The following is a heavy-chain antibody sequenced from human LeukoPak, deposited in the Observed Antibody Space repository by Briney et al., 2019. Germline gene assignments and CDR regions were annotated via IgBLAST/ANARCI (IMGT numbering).Heavy chain of an antibody. CDR2: IHTGGST. J-gene: IGHJ3*01. CDR1: GGSIFTYY. D-gene: IGHD3-22*01. V-gene: IGHV4-4*07. CDR3: ARIFDRDV. Sequence: SETLSLTCSISGGSIFTYYWSWVRQPAGKGLEWIGRIHTGGSTNYSPSLKSRVTMSLDTSKIQFSLKLASVTAADTAVYYCARIFDRDVWGQGTLVTVSS.